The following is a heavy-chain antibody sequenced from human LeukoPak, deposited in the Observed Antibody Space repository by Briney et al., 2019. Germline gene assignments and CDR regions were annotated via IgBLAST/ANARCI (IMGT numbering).Heavy chain of an antibody. Sequence: GGSLRLSCAASGFTFSSYAMHWVRQAPGKGLEWVAVISYDGSNKYYADSVKGRFTISRDNSKNTLYLQMNSLRAEDTAVYYCARGEGIAVAQGAFDIWGQGTMVTVSS. CDR1: GFTFSSYA. J-gene: IGHJ3*02. CDR2: ISYDGSNK. CDR3: ARGEGIAVAQGAFDI. D-gene: IGHD6-19*01. V-gene: IGHV3-30-3*01.